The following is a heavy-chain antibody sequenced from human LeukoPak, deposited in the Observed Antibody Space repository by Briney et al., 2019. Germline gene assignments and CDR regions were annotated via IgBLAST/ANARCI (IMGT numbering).Heavy chain of an antibody. CDR1: GGSISSSSYY. Sequence: SETLSLTCTVSGGSISSSSYYWGWIRQPPGKGLEWIGSIYYSGSTYYNPSLKSRVTISVDTSKNQFSLKLSSVTAADTAVYYCAGLDCSSTSCYFGSGPFDPWGQGTLVTVSS. J-gene: IGHJ5*02. V-gene: IGHV4-39*01. CDR3: AGLDCSSTSCYFGSGPFDP. CDR2: IYYSGST. D-gene: IGHD2-2*01.